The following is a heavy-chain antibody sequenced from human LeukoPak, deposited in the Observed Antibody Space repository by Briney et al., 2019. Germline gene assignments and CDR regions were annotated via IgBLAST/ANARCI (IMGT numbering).Heavy chain of an antibody. CDR2: IIPIFGTA. V-gene: IGHV1-69*13. D-gene: IGHD6-19*01. CDR3: ASRYSSGWYANYYYYYGMDV. Sequence: ASVKDSCKASGGTFSSYAISWVRQAPGQGLEWMGGIIPIFGTANYAQKFQGRVTITADESTSTAYMELSSLRSEDTAVYYCASRYSSGWYANYYYYYGMDVWGQGTTVTVSS. J-gene: IGHJ6*02. CDR1: GGTFSSYA.